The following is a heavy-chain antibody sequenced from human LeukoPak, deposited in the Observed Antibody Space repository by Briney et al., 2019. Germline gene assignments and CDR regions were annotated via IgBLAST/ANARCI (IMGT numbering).Heavy chain of an antibody. Sequence: GGSLRLSCAASGFTFSDYYMSWIRQAPGKGLEWVSYISSSGSTIYYADSVKGRFTISRDNAKNSLYLQMNSLRAEDTAVYYCTITYYDFWSGYLPSDYWGQGTLVTVSS. D-gene: IGHD3-3*01. V-gene: IGHV3-11*01. J-gene: IGHJ4*02. CDR2: ISSSGSTI. CDR3: TITYYDFWSGYLPSDY. CDR1: GFTFSDYY.